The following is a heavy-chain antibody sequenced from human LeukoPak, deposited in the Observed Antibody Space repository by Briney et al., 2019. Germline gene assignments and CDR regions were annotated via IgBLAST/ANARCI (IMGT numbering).Heavy chain of an antibody. CDR3: ARGIVATIIYYYYCMDV. D-gene: IGHD5-12*01. CDR2: TYYRSKWYN. V-gene: IGHV6-1*01. CDR1: GDSVSSNSAA. J-gene: IGHJ6*03. Sequence: SQILSLTCATSGDSVSSNSAAWNWIRQSPSRGLEWLGRTYYRSKWYNDYAVSVKSRITINPDISKSQFSLQLNSVTPEDTAVYYCARGIVATIIYYYYCMDVWGKGTTVTVSS.